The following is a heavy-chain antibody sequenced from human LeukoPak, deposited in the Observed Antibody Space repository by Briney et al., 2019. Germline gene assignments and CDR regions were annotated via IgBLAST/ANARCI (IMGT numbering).Heavy chain of an antibody. CDR3: GKGHYGSIDF. CDR1: GYTFPTYW. J-gene: IGHJ4*02. V-gene: IGHV3-74*01. Sequence: PGGSLRLSCSASGYTFPTYWMIWVRQVPGEGLVYVSHMNHDGTITNYADSVKGRFTMSRDNARNTVFLQMDSLRAEDTAVYYCGKGHYGSIDFWGQGGLVTVSS. CDR2: MNHDGTIT. D-gene: IGHD3-10*01.